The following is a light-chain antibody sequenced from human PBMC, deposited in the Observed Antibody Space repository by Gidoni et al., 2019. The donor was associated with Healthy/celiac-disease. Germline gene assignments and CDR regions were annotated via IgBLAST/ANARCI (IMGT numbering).Light chain of an antibody. CDR2: AAS. CDR3: QQSYSTPWT. CDR1: QSISSY. Sequence: DTPRPQSPSSLSASVGDRVTITCRASQSISSYLNWYQQKPGKAPKLLIYAASSLQSGVPSRFSGSGSGTDFTLTISSLQPEDFATYYCQQSYSTPWTFXXXTKVEIK. V-gene: IGKV1-39*01. J-gene: IGKJ1*01.